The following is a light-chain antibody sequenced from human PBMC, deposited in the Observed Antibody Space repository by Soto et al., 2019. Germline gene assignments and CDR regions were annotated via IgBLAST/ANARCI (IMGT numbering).Light chain of an antibody. CDR1: QSVSSSY. CDR2: GAS. Sequence: EIVLTQSPGTLSLSPGESATLSCRASQSVSSSYLAWYQQKPGQAPRLLIYGASSRATGIPDRFSGSGSGTDFTLTISRLEPEDVAVYYCQQYGSSPIFTFGPGTKVDIK. J-gene: IGKJ3*01. CDR3: QQYGSSPIFT. V-gene: IGKV3-20*01.